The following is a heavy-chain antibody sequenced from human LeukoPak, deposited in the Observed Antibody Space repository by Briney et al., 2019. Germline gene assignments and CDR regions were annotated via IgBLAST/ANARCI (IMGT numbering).Heavy chain of an antibody. CDR3: ARGGDILTGGKYYFDY. D-gene: IGHD3-9*01. Sequence: QSSETLSLTCTVSGGSISSYYWSWIRQPPGKGLEWIGYIYYSGSTNYNPSLKSRVTISVDTSKNQFSLKLSSVTAADTAVYYCARGGDILTGGKYYFDYWGQGTLVTVSS. J-gene: IGHJ4*02. CDR2: IYYSGST. CDR1: GGSISSYY. V-gene: IGHV4-59*01.